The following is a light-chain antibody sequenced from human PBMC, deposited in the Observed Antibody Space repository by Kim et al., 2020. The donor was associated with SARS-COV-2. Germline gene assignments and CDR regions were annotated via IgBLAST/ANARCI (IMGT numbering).Light chain of an antibody. CDR3: QQYHNWPALT. J-gene: IGKJ4*01. CDR2: GAS. Sequence: EIVLTQSPASLSVSPGERVTLTCRASQSVGNYIAWYQQKPGQAPTLLIYGASARATGLPARFSGSGSGTEFTLTITSLQSEDFAVYYCQQYHNWPALTFGGETKVEL. CDR1: QSVGNY. V-gene: IGKV3-15*01.